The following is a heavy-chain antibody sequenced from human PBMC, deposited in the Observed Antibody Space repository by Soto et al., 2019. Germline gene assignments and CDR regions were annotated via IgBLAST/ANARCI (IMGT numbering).Heavy chain of an antibody. D-gene: IGHD6-25*01. J-gene: IGHJ3*01. V-gene: IGHV3-53*01. Sequence: GGSLRLSCAVSGFNVSNNYMSWVRQAPGKGLEWVSVIYRGVATYYADSVRGRFTISRDTSKNTVYLQMNSLRAEDTALYYFARDRSDSSRADSFDVWGQGTMVTGS. CDR3: ARDRSDSSRADSFDV. CDR2: IYRGVAT. CDR1: GFNVSNNY.